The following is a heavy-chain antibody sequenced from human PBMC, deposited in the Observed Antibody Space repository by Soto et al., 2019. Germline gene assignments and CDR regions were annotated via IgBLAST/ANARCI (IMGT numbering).Heavy chain of an antibody. V-gene: IGHV5-51*01. Sequence: GESLKISCKGSGYSFATNWIGWVRQRPGKGLEWMGIISPDDSDTRYSPSFQGQVTIPADKSISTAYLQWSSLKASDTAMYYCARLQGDCSGGSCPYYYYYDMDVWGQGTTVTVSS. CDR3: ARLQGDCSGGSCPYYYYYDMDV. CDR2: ISPDDSDT. J-gene: IGHJ6*02. D-gene: IGHD2-15*01. CDR1: GYSFATNW.